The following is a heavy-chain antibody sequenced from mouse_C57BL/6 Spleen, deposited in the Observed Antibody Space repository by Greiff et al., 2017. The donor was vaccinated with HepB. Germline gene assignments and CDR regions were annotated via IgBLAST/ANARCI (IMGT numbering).Heavy chain of an antibody. CDR2: ISSGSSTI. CDR1: GFTFSDYG. V-gene: IGHV5-17*01. J-gene: IGHJ3*01. D-gene: IGHD2-4*01. CDR3: ANHYDGFAY. Sequence: EVKLMESGGGLVKPGGSLKLSCAASGFTFSDYGMHWVRQAPEKELEWVAYISSGSSTIYYADTVKGRFTISRDNAKNTLFLQMTSLRSEDTAMYYCANHYDGFAYWGQGTLVTVSA.